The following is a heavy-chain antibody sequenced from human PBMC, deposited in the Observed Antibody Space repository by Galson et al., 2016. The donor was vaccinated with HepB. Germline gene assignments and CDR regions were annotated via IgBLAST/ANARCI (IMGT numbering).Heavy chain of an antibody. D-gene: IGHD5-12*01. J-gene: IGHJ4*02. CDR1: RFTFSSYA. CDR3: ARDSGGYRGYNFDY. Sequence: SLRLSCAASRFTFSSYALHWVRQAPGKGLEWVAIISYDGSNKRYTDSVKGRFTISRDNSKDTLYLQMNSLRSDDTAVYYCARDSGGYRGYNFDYWGQGTLVTVAS. CDR2: ISYDGSNK. V-gene: IGHV3-30*04.